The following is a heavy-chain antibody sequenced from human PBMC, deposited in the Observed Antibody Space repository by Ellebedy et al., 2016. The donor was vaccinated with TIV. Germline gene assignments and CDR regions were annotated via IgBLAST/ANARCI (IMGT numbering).Heavy chain of an antibody. V-gene: IGHV4-38-2*02. CDR3: ARMTSRGFSTPAY. CDR2: MFHSGST. CDR1: HYAIRGGYY. D-gene: IGHD6-19*01. J-gene: IGHJ4*02. Sequence: SETLSLXCSVSHYAIRGGYYWGWIRQTPGKGLEWIGSMFHSGSTYYNPSLRSRVTISVDTSKNQLSLKVTSVTAADTAIYYCARMTSRGFSTPAYWGQGILVTVSS.